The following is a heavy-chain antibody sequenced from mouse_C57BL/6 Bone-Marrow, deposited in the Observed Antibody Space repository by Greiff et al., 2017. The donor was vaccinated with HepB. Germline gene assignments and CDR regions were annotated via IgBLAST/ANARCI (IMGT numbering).Heavy chain of an antibody. CDR2: ISYDGSN. D-gene: IGHD2-3*01. V-gene: IGHV3-6*01. J-gene: IGHJ4*01. CDR1: GYSITSGYY. CDR3: AREGGDGYYEDYYAMYY. Sequence: EVQLQESGPGLVKPSQSLSLTCSVTGYSITSGYYWNWIRQFPGNKLEWMGYISYDGSNNYNPSLKNRISITRDTSKNQFFLKLNSVTTEDTATYYCAREGGDGYYEDYYAMYYWGQGTSVTVSS.